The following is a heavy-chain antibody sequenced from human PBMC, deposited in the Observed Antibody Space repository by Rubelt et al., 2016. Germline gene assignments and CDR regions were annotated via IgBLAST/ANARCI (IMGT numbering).Heavy chain of an antibody. CDR1: GGSISSGSYY. J-gene: IGHJ4*02. CDR3: AREESHFDY. Sequence: QLQLQESGPGLVKPSETLSLTCTVPGGSISSGSYYWGWIRQPPGKGLEWIGRIDYSGSTYYNPSLKGRGTISVDTAKNECSRKLSFVTAADTAVYYCAREESHFDYWGQGTLVTVSS. CDR2: IDYSGST. V-gene: IGHV4-39*02.